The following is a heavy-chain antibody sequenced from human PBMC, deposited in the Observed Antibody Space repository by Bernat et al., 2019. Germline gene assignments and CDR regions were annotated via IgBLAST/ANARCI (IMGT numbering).Heavy chain of an antibody. V-gene: IGHV3-33*01. CDR3: ARLGSGWSHDY. CDR2: IWYDGSNK. J-gene: IGHJ4*02. Sequence: VQLLESGGGVVQPGRSLRLSCAASGFTFSSYGMHWVRQAPGKGLEWVAVIWYDGSNKYYAESVKGRFTISRDNSKNTLHLQMDSLRAEDTAVYYCARLGSGWSHDYWGQGTLVTVSS. CDR1: GFTFSSYG. D-gene: IGHD6-19*01.